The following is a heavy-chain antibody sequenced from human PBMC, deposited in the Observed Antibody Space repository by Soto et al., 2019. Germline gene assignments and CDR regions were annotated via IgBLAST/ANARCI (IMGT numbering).Heavy chain of an antibody. Sequence: GGSLRLSCAASGFTFDDYGMSWVRQAPGKGLEWVSGINWNGGSTGYADSVKGRFTISRDNAKDSLYLQMNSLREEDTAVYYCARDGESSSSSDFDFWGQGALVTVSS. D-gene: IGHD2-2*01. J-gene: IGHJ4*02. CDR1: GFTFDDYG. V-gene: IGHV3-20*04. CDR3: ARDGESSSSSDFDF. CDR2: INWNGGST.